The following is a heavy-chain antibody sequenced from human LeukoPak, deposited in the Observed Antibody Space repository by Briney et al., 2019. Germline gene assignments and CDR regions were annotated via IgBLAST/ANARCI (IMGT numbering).Heavy chain of an antibody. V-gene: IGHV3-23*01. CDR3: EKDRPLGTSYSYLDL. CDR2: LSGSGSTT. Sequence: GGSLRLSCAASGFTFSSYAMSWVRQAPGKGLEWVSALSGSGSTTYYADSVKGRFTIFIDNSKNTLYLQMTSLRAEDTAVYYFEKDRPLGTSYSYLDLWGSGTLVTLSS. D-gene: IGHD1-7*01. J-gene: IGHJ2*01. CDR1: GFTFSSYA.